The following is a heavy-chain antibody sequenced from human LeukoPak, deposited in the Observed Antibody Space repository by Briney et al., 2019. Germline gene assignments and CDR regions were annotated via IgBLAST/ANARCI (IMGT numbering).Heavy chain of an antibody. CDR1: GYTFTSYG. CDR3: AREMRGLRLPVWFDP. J-gene: IGHJ5*02. Sequence: GASVKVSCKASGYTFTSYGISWVRQAPGQGLEWMGWISAYNGNTNYAQKLQGRGTMTTDTSTSTAYMELRSLRSDDTAVYYCAREMRGLRLPVWFDPWGQGTLVTVSS. D-gene: IGHD5-12*01. CDR2: ISAYNGNT. V-gene: IGHV1-18*01.